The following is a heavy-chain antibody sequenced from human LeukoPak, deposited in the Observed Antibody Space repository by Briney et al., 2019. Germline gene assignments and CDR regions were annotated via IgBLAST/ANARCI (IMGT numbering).Heavy chain of an antibody. J-gene: IGHJ4*02. V-gene: IGHV3-23*01. CDR3: ARETKIDY. Sequence: PGGSLRLSCEASGFTFSTYAMTWVRQVPGKGLEWVSSMIISGGSTYYADSVKGRFTISRDNSKNTLYLEMNSLRVEDTALYYCARETKIDYWGQGALATVSS. CDR1: GFTFSTYA. CDR2: MIISGGST. D-gene: IGHD1-7*01.